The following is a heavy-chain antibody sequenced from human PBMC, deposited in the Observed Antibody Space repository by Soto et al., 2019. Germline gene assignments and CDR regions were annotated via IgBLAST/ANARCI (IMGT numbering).Heavy chain of an antibody. CDR2: ISDDGSNK. V-gene: IGHV3-30-3*01. CDR1: GFTFSTYA. CDR3: ARDQLAGQYYFDY. Sequence: QVQLVESGGGVVQPGRSLRLSCAASGFTFSTYAMHWVRQAPGKGLEWVAVISDDGSNKYYADSVRGRFTISRDNSKNTLSLQMNSLRAEDTAVYYCARDQLAGQYYFDYWGQGTLVTVSS. D-gene: IGHD6-19*01. J-gene: IGHJ4*02.